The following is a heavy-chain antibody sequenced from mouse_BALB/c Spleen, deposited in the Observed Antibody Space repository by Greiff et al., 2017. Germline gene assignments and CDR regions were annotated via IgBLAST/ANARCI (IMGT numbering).Heavy chain of an antibody. CDR1: GYTFTSYY. CDR2: IYPGNVNT. CDR3: ARRGLYYYAMDY. J-gene: IGHJ4*01. Sequence: QVQLKESGPELVKPGASVRISCKASGYTFTSYYIHWVKQRPGQGLEWIGWIYPGNVNTKYNEKFKGKATLTADKSSSTAYMQLSSLTSEDSAVYFCARRGLYYYAMDYWGQGTSVTVSS. D-gene: IGHD3-1*01. V-gene: IGHV1S56*01.